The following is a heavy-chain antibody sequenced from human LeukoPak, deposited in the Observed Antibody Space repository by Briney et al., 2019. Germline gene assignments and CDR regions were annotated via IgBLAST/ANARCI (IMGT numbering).Heavy chain of an antibody. CDR3: ALHSSSFDY. V-gene: IGHV4-59*04. J-gene: IGHJ4*02. Sequence: SETLSLTCTVSGGSLSNYYWNWIRQPPGRGLEWIGSIYYTGTTFDNPSLKSRVTLSVDTSKNQFSLRLTSVTAADTAVYYCALHSSSFDYWGQGTLVTVSS. CDR1: GGSLSNYY. D-gene: IGHD6-13*01. CDR2: IYYTGTT.